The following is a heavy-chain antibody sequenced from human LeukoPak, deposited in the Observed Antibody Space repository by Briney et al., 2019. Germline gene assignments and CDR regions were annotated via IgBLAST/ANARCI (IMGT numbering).Heavy chain of an antibody. CDR3: ARGRLVHFYYYYYYLDV. CDR2: VHSTDGT. V-gene: IGHV4-59*02. Sequence: KASETLSLTCSVSGGSGRNDYWTWVRQAPGKGLEWIGYVHSTDGTNYSPSLNSRITISLDKSKLQFSLRVTSVTAADTAVYYCARGRLVHFYYYYYYLDVWGRGTTVTVS. J-gene: IGHJ6*03. D-gene: IGHD3-3*02. CDR1: GGSGRNDY.